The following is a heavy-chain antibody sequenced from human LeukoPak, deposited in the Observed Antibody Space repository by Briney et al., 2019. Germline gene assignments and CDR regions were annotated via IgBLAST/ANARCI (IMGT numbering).Heavy chain of an antibody. CDR2: INHSGST. CDR3: ARGKTANYDILTGRLDY. D-gene: IGHD3-9*01. Sequence: SETLSLTCAVYGGSFSGYYWSWIRQPPGKGLEWLGEINHSGSTNYNPSLKSRVTISVDTSKNQFSLKLSSVTAADTAVYYCARGKTANYDILTGRLDYWGQGTLVTVSS. V-gene: IGHV4-34*01. J-gene: IGHJ4*02. CDR1: GGSFSGYY.